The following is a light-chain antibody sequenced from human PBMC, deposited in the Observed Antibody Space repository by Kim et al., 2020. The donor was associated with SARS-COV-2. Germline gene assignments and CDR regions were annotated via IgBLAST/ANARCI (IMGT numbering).Light chain of an antibody. Sequence: ASVGDIVSIPCRASQGLGSTFLAWYQQKPGKAPNLLIYSASILQSGVPSRFSGSGSGTDFTLTITSLQPEDFASYYCQQFKSYPYTFGQGTKLEI. V-gene: IGKV1-9*01. CDR2: SAS. J-gene: IGKJ2*01. CDR3: QQFKSYPYT. CDR1: QGLGSTF.